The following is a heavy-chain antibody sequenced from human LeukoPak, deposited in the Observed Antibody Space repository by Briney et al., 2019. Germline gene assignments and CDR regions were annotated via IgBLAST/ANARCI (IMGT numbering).Heavy chain of an antibody. D-gene: IGHD2-15*01. CDR1: GGSISSGGYY. Sequence: PSETLSLTCTVSGGSISSGGYYWSWIRQHPGKCLEWIGYIYYSGSTYYNPSLKSRVTISVDTSKNQCSLKLSSVTAADTAVYYCASPSSGSIFEYWGQGTLVTVSS. CDR3: ASPSSGSIFEY. CDR2: IYYSGST. V-gene: IGHV4-31*03. J-gene: IGHJ4*02.